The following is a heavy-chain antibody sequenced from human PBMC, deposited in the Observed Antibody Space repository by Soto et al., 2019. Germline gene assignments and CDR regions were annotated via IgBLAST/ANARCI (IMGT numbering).Heavy chain of an antibody. Sequence: QVQLVESGGGVVQPGRSLRLSCAASGFTFSSYGMHWVRQAPGKGLERVAVIWYDGSNKYYADSVKGRFTISRENSKNPVYLQVNSLRAEATAVYYCVGGSRWVLWGKYFDDRGQGALVTVTS. V-gene: IGHV3-33*01. CDR3: VGGSRWVLWGKYFDD. D-gene: IGHD1-26*01. J-gene: IGHJ4*02. CDR1: GFTFSSYG. CDR2: IWYDGSNK.